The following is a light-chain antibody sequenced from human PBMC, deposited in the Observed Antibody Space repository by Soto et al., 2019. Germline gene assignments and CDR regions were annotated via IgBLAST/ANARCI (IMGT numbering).Light chain of an antibody. J-gene: IGKJ3*01. CDR3: QQSYTAVFT. Sequence: IQMTQSPSSLSASVGDRVTITCRASQNIRNYLNWYQQKPGKVPNLLIYGASSLQSGVPSRFSGSGSETDFTLTINNLQPEDFATYYCQQSYTAVFTFGPGTKVD. CDR1: QNIRNY. V-gene: IGKV1-39*01. CDR2: GAS.